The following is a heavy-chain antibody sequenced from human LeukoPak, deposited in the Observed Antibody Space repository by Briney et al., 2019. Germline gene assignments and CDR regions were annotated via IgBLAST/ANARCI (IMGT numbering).Heavy chain of an antibody. Sequence: SVKVSCKASGCTFSSYAISWVRQAPGQGLEWMGGIIPIFGTANYAQKFQGRVTITADESTSTAYMELSSLRSEDTAVYYCATHLRYCRGGSCYVYYYYGMDVWGQGTTVTVSS. V-gene: IGHV1-69*01. D-gene: IGHD2-15*01. CDR2: IIPIFGTA. J-gene: IGHJ6*02. CDR3: ATHLRYCRGGSCYVYYYYGMDV. CDR1: GCTFSSYA.